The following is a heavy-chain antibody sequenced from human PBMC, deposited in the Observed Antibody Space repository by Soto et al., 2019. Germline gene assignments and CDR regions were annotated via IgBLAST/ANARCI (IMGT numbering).Heavy chain of an antibody. CDR3: ARRPTTISTDY. CDR1: GESFSDYY. Sequence: QVRLQQWGAGLLKPSETLSLTCAVYGESFSDYYWTWIRQPPGKGLEWIGEINHSVTANYNPSLKSRVTISVETSMNQFSLKLNSLTAADTAVYYCARRPTTISTDYWGQGTLVTVSS. CDR2: INHSVTA. V-gene: IGHV4-34*01. J-gene: IGHJ4*02. D-gene: IGHD2-2*01.